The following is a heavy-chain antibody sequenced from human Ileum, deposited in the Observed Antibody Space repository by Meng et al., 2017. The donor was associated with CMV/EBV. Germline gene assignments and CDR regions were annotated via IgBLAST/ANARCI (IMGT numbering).Heavy chain of an antibody. Sequence: SETLSLTCNVSVASINSYSWSWIRPPPGKGLEYIGYIFFGGSTYYNPSLASRVSMSVDTSKTQYSLKLTSVTAADTAVYYCARDRAGGLVDPWGQGTLVTVSS. CDR2: IFFGGST. V-gene: IGHV4-59*01. CDR3: ARDRAGGLVDP. J-gene: IGHJ5*02. CDR1: VASINSYS. D-gene: IGHD3-16*01.